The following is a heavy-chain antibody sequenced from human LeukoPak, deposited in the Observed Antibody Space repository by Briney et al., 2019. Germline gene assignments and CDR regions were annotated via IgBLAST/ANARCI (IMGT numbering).Heavy chain of an antibody. V-gene: IGHV1-2*02. D-gene: IGHD3-22*01. CDR3: ASWPSRSGYYYGHAAYDY. CDR1: VYTFTHYY. CDR2: INPNSGGT. J-gene: IGHJ4*02. Sequence: ASVTVSFKSSVYTFTHYYMHWVRQAPGQGLEWMGWINPNSGGTNYAQKFQGRVTMTRDTSISTAYMELSRLRSDDTAVYYCASWPSRSGYYYGHAAYDYWGQGTLVTVSS.